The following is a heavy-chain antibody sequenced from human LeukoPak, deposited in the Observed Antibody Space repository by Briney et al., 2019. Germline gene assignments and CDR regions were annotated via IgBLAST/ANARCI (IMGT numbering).Heavy chain of an antibody. D-gene: IGHD3-22*01. V-gene: IGHV1-69*04. Sequence: SCVTVAYTASGGILSRYTISWVRQSSRQGLEWMGRIIPIPGIANYARKFQGRVTITADKSTSTAYMELSSLRSEDTAVYYCARDADYYYDSSGNGAFDIWGQGTMVTVSS. CDR3: ARDADYYYDSSGNGAFDI. CDR1: GGILSRYT. J-gene: IGHJ3*02. CDR2: IIPIPGIA.